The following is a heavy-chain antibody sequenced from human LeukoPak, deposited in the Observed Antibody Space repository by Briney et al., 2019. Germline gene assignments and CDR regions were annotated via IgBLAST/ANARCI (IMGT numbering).Heavy chain of an antibody. D-gene: IGHD2-21*02. Sequence: HINPDGRDTYYVDSVKGRFTISRDNAQNSMYLQMNSLRVEDTAVYYCTSWGDTTAEYFQRWGQGTLVTVSS. CDR3: TSWGDTTAEYFQR. CDR2: INPDGRDT. V-gene: IGHV3-7*01. J-gene: IGHJ1*01.